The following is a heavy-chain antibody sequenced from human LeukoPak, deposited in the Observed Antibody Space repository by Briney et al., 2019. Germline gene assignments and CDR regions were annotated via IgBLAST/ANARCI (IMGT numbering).Heavy chain of an antibody. V-gene: IGHV3-66*01. CDR1: GFTVSSND. D-gene: IGHD3-10*01. J-gene: IGHJ5*02. Sequence: GGSLRLSCAASGFTVSSNDMSWVRQAPGKGLEWVSIIHIGNSTYYADSVKGRFTVSRDNSKNTLYLQMNSLRAEDTAIYYCARGPQFSGPGWFDPWGQGTLVTVSS. CDR3: ARGPQFSGPGWFDP. CDR2: IHIGNST.